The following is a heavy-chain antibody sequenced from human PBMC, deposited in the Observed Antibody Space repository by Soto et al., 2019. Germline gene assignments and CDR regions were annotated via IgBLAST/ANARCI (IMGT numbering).Heavy chain of an antibody. CDR3: AKEGDYGAPGAY. CDR2: ISYDGSNK. D-gene: IGHD4-17*01. V-gene: IGHV3-30*18. Sequence: QVQLVESGGGVVQPGRSLRLSCAASGFTFSSYGMHWVRQAPGKGLEWVAVISYDGSNKYYADSVKGRFTISRDNSKNTLYLQMNSLRAEDTAVYYCAKEGDYGAPGAYWGQGTLVTVSS. J-gene: IGHJ4*02. CDR1: GFTFSSYG.